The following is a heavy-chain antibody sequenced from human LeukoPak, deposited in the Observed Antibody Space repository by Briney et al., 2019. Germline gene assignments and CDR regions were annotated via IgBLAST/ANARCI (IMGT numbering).Heavy chain of an antibody. CDR2: ISYDGSNK. CDR3: AREVSSIHSSNDY. D-gene: IGHD3-3*02. Sequence: GGSLRLSCAASGFTFSSYAMPWVRQAPGKGLEWVAVISYDGSNKYYADSVKGRFTISRDNSKNTLYLQMNSLRAEDTAVYYCAREVSSIHSSNDYWGQGTLVTVSS. V-gene: IGHV3-30-3*01. J-gene: IGHJ4*02. CDR1: GFTFSSYA.